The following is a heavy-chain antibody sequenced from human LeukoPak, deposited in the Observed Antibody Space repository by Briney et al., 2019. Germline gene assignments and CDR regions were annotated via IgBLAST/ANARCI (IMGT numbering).Heavy chain of an antibody. D-gene: IGHD6-13*01. J-gene: IGHJ4*02. CDR1: WGSVCSRSYY. V-gene: IGHV4-61*01. Sequence: SEALSLRRTVSWGSVCSRSYYLSSIRQPPGTGLEWIGYLDYSGSTNYIPSVKSRVAISVDTSENQLSLKPSSVTAADAAVYVCARYSKRWGRWYCCHFWGEGPLVTVS. CDR2: LDYSGST. CDR3: ARYSKRWGRWYCCHF.